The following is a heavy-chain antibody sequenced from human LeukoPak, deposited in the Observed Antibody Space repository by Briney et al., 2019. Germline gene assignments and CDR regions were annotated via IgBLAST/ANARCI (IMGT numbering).Heavy chain of an antibody. V-gene: IGHV3-23*01. CDR3: AKGGSRYSSRGY. Sequence: GGSLRLSCAASGFTFSSYGMSWVRQAPGKGLEWVPAISGSGGSTYYADSVKGRFTISRDNSKNTLYLQMNSLRAEDTAVYYCAKGGSRYSSRGYWGQGTLVTVSS. CDR2: ISGSGGST. CDR1: GFTFSSYG. J-gene: IGHJ4*02. D-gene: IGHD6-13*01.